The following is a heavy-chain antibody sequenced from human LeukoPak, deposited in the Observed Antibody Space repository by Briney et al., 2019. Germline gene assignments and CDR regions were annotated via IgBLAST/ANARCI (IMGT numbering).Heavy chain of an antibody. Sequence: TASETLSLTCTVSGYSISSGYYWGWIRQPPGKGLEWIGSIYHSGSTYYNPSLKSRVTISVDTSKNQFSLKLSSVTAADTAVYYCARQDYGSGSYPFDYWGQGTLVTVSS. CDR3: ARQDYGSGSYPFDY. CDR2: IYHSGST. J-gene: IGHJ4*02. V-gene: IGHV4-38-2*02. CDR1: GYSISSGYY. D-gene: IGHD3-10*01.